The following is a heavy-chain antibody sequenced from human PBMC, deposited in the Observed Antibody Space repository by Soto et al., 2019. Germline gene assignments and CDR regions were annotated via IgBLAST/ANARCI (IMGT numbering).Heavy chain of an antibody. J-gene: IGHJ6*02. D-gene: IGHD3-9*01. CDR2: IDPSDSYT. CDR1: GYSFTSYW. CDR3: ARHRLYYDILTGNLYYDYYGMDV. V-gene: IGHV5-10-1*01. Sequence: PGESLKISCKGSGYSFTSYWISWVRQMPGKGLEWMGRIDPSDSYTNYSPSFQGHVTISADKSISTAYLQWSSLKASDTAMYYCARHRLYYDILTGNLYYDYYGMDVWGQGTTVTVSS.